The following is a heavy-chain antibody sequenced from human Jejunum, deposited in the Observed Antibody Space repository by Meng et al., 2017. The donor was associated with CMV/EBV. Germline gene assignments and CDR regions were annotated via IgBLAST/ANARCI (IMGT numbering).Heavy chain of an antibody. V-gene: IGHV3-23*01. CDR1: FSTDA. CDR2: ISGSGAST. J-gene: IGHJ4*02. CDR3: AKDLSGESIWETSRGFDY. Sequence: FSTDAMNWVRQARGKGLEWVSAISGSGASTYYADSVKGRFTISRDNSKNTLYLQMNNLRAEDTAIYYCAKDLSGESIWETSRGFDYWGQGTLVTVSS. D-gene: IGHD3-16*02.